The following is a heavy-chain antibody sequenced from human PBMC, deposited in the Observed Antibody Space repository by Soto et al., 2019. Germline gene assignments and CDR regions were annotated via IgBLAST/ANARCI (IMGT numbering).Heavy chain of an antibody. V-gene: IGHV4-39*01. CDR1: GDSISSSYY. CDR2: VYYTGFT. D-gene: IGHD2-21*01. Sequence: QLQLQESGPGLVKPSETLSLTCTVSGDSISSSYYWGWVRQPPGKGLECIGAVYYTGFTYYNPSLKSRFTISLDTSENQFSLRLSSVTAADTAIYYCARLPVVVIALGYFDPWGPGTLVTVSS. CDR3: ARLPVVVIALGYFDP. J-gene: IGHJ5*02.